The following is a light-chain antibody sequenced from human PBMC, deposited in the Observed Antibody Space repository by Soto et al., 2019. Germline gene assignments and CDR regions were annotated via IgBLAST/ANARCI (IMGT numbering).Light chain of an antibody. V-gene: IGLV2-11*01. CDR1: SSDVGAYTY. CDR3: CSFAGPQSFEV. CDR2: DVN. Sequence: QSVLTQPRSVSGSPGQSVTISCTGTSSDVGAYTYVSWYQQHPDRAPKIMIYDVNKRPAGVPDRFSGSKSGNTASLTISGLQAEDEADYYCCSFAGPQSFEVFGTGTNVTVL. J-gene: IGLJ1*01.